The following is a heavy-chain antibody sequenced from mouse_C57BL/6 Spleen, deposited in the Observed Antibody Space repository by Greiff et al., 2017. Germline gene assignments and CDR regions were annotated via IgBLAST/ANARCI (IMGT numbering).Heavy chain of an antibody. V-gene: IGHV1-18*01. J-gene: IGHJ2*01. CDR2: INPNSGGT. CDR3: ASSDFYC. Sequence: EVQLQHSGPELVKPGASVKIPCKASGYTFTDYNMDWVKQSHGKSLEWIGDINPNSGGTIYNQKFKGKATLTVKKTSSTAYDDLRSLPSASTAVYYLASSDFYCWGQGTTLTVSS. CDR1: GYTFTDYN.